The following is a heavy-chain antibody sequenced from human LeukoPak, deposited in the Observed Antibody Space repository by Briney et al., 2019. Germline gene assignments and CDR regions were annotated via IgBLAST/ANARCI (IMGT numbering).Heavy chain of an antibody. J-gene: IGHJ6*02. V-gene: IGHV3-30*03. CDR1: GFTFSSYG. D-gene: IGHD2-2*01. Sequence: PGGSLRLSCAASGFTFSSYGMHWVRQAPGKGLEWVALISYDGSNEYYADSVRGRFTISRDNSKFTLYMQMNGLRAEDTAVYYCARVRAGYCTSTSCYTGMDVWGQGTTVTVSS. CDR3: ARVRAGYCTSTSCYTGMDV. CDR2: ISYDGSNE.